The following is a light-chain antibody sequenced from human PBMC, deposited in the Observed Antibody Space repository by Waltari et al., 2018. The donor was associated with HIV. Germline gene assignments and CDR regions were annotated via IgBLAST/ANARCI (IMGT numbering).Light chain of an antibody. CDR3: QSFDTGLSGSV. V-gene: IGLV1-40*03. CDR2: SVS. J-gene: IGLJ3*02. CDR1: NSDIGTRYD. Sequence: QCLLTQPPSVSGAPGQRVTISCTGNNSDIGTRYDVPWYQQFPGTAPRLLIFSVSHRPACVPDRFSGSKSCVSASRAITGLQAEDEADYYCQSFDTGLSGSVFGGGTRLTVL.